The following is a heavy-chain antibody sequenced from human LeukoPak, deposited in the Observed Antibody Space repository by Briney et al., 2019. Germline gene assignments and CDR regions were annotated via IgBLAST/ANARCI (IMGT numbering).Heavy chain of an antibody. Sequence: ASVKVSCKASGYIFTSYYMHWVRQAPGQGLEWMGIINPSGGSTSYAQKFQGRVTMTRDTSTSTVYMELSSLRSEDTAVYYCARDRGVGAYFDYWGQGTLVTVSS. D-gene: IGHD1-26*01. V-gene: IGHV1-46*01. CDR3: ARDRGVGAYFDY. CDR2: INPSGGST. CDR1: GYIFTSYY. J-gene: IGHJ4*02.